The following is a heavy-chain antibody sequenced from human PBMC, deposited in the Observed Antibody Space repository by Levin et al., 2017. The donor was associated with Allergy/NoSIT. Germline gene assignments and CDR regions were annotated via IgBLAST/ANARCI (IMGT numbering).Heavy chain of an antibody. CDR3: ASEPHYDILTGRDQSDAFDI. Sequence: SETLSLTCAVYGGSFSGYYWSWIRQPPGKGLEWLGEINHSGSTNYNPSLKSRVTISVDTSKNQFSLKLSSVTAADTAVYYCASEPHYDILTGRDQSDAFDIWGQGTMVTVSS. V-gene: IGHV4-34*01. CDR2: INHSGST. J-gene: IGHJ3*02. D-gene: IGHD3-9*01. CDR1: GGSFSGYY.